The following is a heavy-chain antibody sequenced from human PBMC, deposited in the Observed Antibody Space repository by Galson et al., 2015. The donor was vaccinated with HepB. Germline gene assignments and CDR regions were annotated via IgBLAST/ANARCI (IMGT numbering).Heavy chain of an antibody. CDR1: GFTFSSYG. CDR2: IWYDGSNK. Sequence: SLRLSCAASGFTFSSYGMHWVRQAPGKGLGWVAVIWYDGSNKYYADSVKGRFTISRDNSKNTLYLQMNSLRAEDTAVYYCARGPSSSSWYYYYYYMDVWGKGTTVTVSS. CDR3: ARGPSSSSWYYYYYYMDV. D-gene: IGHD6-13*01. V-gene: IGHV3-33*01. J-gene: IGHJ6*03.